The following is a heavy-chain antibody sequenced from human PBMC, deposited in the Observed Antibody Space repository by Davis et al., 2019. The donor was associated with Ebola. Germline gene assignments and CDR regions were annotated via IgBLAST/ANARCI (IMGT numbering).Heavy chain of an antibody. CDR3: ARFAKVPTGSHYFGLDV. Sequence: PSETLSLTCTVSGGSIMNNCLSWIRQPPGKGLEWIGHLFDSGSNYKNPSLRSRVTMSLDTSKNQFSLKLTSVTAADTAVYYCARFAKVPTGSHYFGLDVWGQGTTFTVSS. CDR1: GGSIMNNC. V-gene: IGHV4-59*08. CDR2: LFDSGSN. D-gene: IGHD2-2*01. J-gene: IGHJ6*02.